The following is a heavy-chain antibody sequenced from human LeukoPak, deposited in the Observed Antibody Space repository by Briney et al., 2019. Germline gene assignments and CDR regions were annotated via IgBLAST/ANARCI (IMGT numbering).Heavy chain of an antibody. CDR3: AREDLYTYPLDF. Sequence: ASVKVSCRASGYTFTDYYLHRVRQAPGQGLEWMGWINPNSGDTNFAQKFQGRVTMTRDTSINTVYMELSRLRSDDTAVYYCAREDLYTYPLDFWGQGTLVTVSS. CDR1: GYTFTDYY. D-gene: IGHD5-24*01. J-gene: IGHJ1*01. CDR2: INPNSGDT. V-gene: IGHV1-2*02.